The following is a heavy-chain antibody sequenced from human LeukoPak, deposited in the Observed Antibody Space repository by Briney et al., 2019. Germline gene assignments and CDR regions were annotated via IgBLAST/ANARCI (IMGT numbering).Heavy chain of an antibody. D-gene: IGHD6-19*01. CDR3: ARADSSGWPSKWFDP. J-gene: IGHJ5*02. CDR2: IYTSGST. V-gene: IGHV4-4*07. CDR1: GGSISSYY. Sequence: SETLPLTCTVSGGSISSYYWSWIRQPAGKGLEWIGRIYTSGSTNYNPSLKSRVTMSVDTSKNQFSLKLSSVTAADTAVYYCARADSSGWPSKWFDPWGQGTLVTVSS.